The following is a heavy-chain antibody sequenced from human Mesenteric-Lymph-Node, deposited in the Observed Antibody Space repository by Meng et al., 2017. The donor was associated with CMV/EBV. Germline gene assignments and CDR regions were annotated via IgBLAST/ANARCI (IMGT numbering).Heavy chain of an antibody. D-gene: IGHD1-26*01. CDR1: GGSISSGGYY. Sequence: SETLSLTCTVSGGSISSGGYYWSWIRQHPGKGLEWIGYIYYSGSTYYNPSLKSRVTISVDTSKNQFSLKLSSVTAADTAVYYCARFGSYGITYYFDYWGQGTLVTVSS. CDR3: ARFGSYGITYYFDY. CDR2: IYYSGST. V-gene: IGHV4-31*03. J-gene: IGHJ4*02.